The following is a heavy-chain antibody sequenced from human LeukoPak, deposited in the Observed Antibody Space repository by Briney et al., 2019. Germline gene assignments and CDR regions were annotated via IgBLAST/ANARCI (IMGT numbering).Heavy chain of an antibody. V-gene: IGHV1-3*01. CDR1: GYTFTSYA. D-gene: IGHD1-26*01. CDR2: ISAGNGNT. J-gene: IGHJ4*02. Sequence: VASVKVSCKVSGYTFTSYAIHWVRQAPGQRLEWMGWISAGNGNTKYSQNFQGRVTFISNTSATTAFMELSSLRSEDAAVYYCARDSGSGSNDYWGQGTLVTVSS. CDR3: ARDSGSGSNDY.